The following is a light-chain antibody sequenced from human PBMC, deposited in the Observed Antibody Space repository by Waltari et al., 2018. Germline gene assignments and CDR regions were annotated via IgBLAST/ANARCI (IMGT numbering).Light chain of an antibody. Sequence: TVMTQSPATLSVSPPERATLTCRASQGVSSDLAWYQQKPGQAPRLLIYATSIRATGIPARFSGSGSGTEFTLTSTSLQSEDFAVYYCQQYNKWPLFDPGTKVDFK. V-gene: IGKV3-15*01. CDR3: QQYNKWPL. CDR1: QGVSSD. CDR2: ATS. J-gene: IGKJ3*01.